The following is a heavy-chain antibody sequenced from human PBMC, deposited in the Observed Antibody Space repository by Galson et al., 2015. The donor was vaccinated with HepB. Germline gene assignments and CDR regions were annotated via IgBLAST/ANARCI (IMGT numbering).Heavy chain of an antibody. J-gene: IGHJ5*02. CDR3: ARDRDYGDYVRWFDP. CDR1: GFTFSSYS. CDR2: ISSSSSYI. Sequence: SLRLSCAASGFTFSSYSMNWVRQAPGKGLEWVSSISSSSSYIYYADSVKGRFTISRDNAKNSLYLQMNSLRAEDTAVYYRARDRDYGDYVRWFDPWGQGTLVTVSS. D-gene: IGHD4-17*01. V-gene: IGHV3-21*01.